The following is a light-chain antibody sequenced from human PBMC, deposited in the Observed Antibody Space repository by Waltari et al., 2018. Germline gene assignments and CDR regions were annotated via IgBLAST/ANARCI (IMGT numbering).Light chain of an antibody. CDR1: QGVTSIS. CDR3: QQYDGEVLT. J-gene: IGKJ4*01. V-gene: IGKV3-20*01. Sequence: RARQGVTSISVPWDQRQLGQAPRRLLYGTSSRSTGSPGRFRGSWSGTVFSLTIGRLEPEDCAVYYCQQYDGEVLTFGVGTKVEI. CDR2: GTS.